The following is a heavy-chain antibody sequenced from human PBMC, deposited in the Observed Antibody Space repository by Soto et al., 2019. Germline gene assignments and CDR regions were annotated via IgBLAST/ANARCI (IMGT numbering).Heavy chain of an antibody. D-gene: IGHD5-12*01. CDR2: ISYDGSNK. CDR1: GFTFSSYA. V-gene: IGHV3-30-3*01. J-gene: IGHJ4*02. Sequence: GGSLRLSCAASGFTFSSYAVHWVRQARGKGLEWVAVISYDGSNKYYADSVKGRFTISRDNSKNTLYLQMNSLRAEDTAVYYCARDKPLYGGYPMDYWGQGTLVTVSS. CDR3: ARDKPLYGGYPMDY.